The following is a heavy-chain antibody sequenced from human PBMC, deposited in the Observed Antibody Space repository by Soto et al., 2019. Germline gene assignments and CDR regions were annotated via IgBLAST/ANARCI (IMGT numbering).Heavy chain of an antibody. CDR1: GLTFSSHA. CDR3: AKGAVKRGDTAFNCFDP. J-gene: IGHJ5*02. D-gene: IGHD5-18*01. CDR2: ISGSGGRT. V-gene: IGHV3-23*01. Sequence: DVPLLESGGGLVQREGSLRLACAASGLTFSSHAMSWVSQAPGKGLDWVSSISGSGGRTYYADSVKGRFTISRDNSKNTLYLQMNSLRDEDTAVDYCAKGAVKRGDTAFNCFDPWGQGTLVTVSS.